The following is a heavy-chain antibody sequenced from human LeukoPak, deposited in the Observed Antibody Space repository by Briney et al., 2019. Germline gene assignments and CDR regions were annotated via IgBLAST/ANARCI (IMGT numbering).Heavy chain of an antibody. J-gene: IGHJ5*02. D-gene: IGHD6-13*01. CDR3: ARDGAKPGIAAFGP. CDR1: GFTFSDYY. Sequence: GGSLRLSCAASGFTFSDYYMSWIRQAPGKGLEWVSYISNSGSTIYYADSVKGRFTISRDNAKNSLYLQMNSLRAEDTAVYYCARDGAKPGIAAFGPWGQGTLVTVSS. V-gene: IGHV3-11*04. CDR2: ISNSGSTI.